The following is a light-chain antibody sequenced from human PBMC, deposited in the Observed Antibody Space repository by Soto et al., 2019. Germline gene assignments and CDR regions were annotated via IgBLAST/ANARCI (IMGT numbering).Light chain of an antibody. CDR1: QSISSW. Sequence: DIQMTQSPASLSASVGDRVTITFRASQSISSWLAWYQQKPGKAPKLLIYDASSLESGVPSRFSGSGSGTDFTLTISSLQPEDFATYYCQQLNSFPTFGQGTRLENK. CDR2: DAS. V-gene: IGKV1-5*01. CDR3: QQLNSFPT. J-gene: IGKJ5*01.